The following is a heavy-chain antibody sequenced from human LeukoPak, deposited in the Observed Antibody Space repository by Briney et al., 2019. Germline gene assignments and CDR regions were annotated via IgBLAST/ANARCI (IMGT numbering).Heavy chain of an antibody. D-gene: IGHD6-19*01. CDR1: GYTFTTYY. Sequence: ASVKVCCKTSGYTFTTYYMHWVRQAPGQGLEWMGIINPSGGTTNYAQKFQGRVTMTRDTSTTTLYMELSSLRSEDTAVYYCARGRPGSGWSFDYWGQGTLVTVSS. J-gene: IGHJ4*02. V-gene: IGHV1-46*01. CDR2: INPSGGTT. CDR3: ARGRPGSGWSFDY.